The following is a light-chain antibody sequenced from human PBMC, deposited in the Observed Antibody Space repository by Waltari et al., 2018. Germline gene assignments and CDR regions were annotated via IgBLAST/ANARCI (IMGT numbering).Light chain of an antibody. CDR1: QSVSSY. Sequence: EIVLTQSPATLSLSPGERATLSCRASQSVSSYLAWYQQKPGQAPRLLIYDASNRATGIPARFSGSGSGTDFTLTISSLEPEDFAVYYCQQRSNWPGLITFGQG. J-gene: IGKJ5*01. CDR3: QQRSNWPGLIT. V-gene: IGKV3-11*01. CDR2: DAS.